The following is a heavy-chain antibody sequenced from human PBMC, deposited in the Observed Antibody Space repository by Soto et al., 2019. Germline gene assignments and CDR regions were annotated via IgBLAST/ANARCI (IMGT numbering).Heavy chain of an antibody. J-gene: IGHJ5*02. D-gene: IGHD3-10*01. Sequence: QLQLQESGPGLVKPSETLSLTCTVSGGSISSSSYYWGWIRQPPGKGLEWIGSIYYSGSTYYNPSLKSRVTISVDTSKNQFSLKLSSVTAADTAVYYCARHEVLLWFGESTPSFDPWGQETLVTVSS. CDR3: ARHEVLLWFGESTPSFDP. CDR1: GGSISSSSYY. CDR2: IYYSGST. V-gene: IGHV4-39*01.